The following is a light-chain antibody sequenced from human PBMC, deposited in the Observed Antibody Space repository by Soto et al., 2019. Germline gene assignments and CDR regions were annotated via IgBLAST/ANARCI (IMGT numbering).Light chain of an antibody. CDR1: SSNIGSNY. V-gene: IGLV1-47*02. CDR3: AAWDDSLSVL. J-gene: IGLJ2*01. Sequence: QAVVTQPPSASGTPGQRVNISCSGSSSNIGSNYVYWYQQLPGTAPKLLIYSNNQRPSGVPDRFSGSKSGTSASLAISGLRSEDEADYYCAAWDDSLSVLFGGGTKVTVL. CDR2: SNN.